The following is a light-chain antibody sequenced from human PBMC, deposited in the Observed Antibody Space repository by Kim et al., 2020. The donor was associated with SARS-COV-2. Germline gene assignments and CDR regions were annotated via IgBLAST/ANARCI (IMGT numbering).Light chain of an antibody. CDR1: TLGDKF. J-gene: IGLJ2*01. Sequence: VSPGQTASITCSAGTLGDKFASGYHQKPGQSPVLVIYQDSKRPSGSPERFSGSKSGNTATLTISGTQAIDEADYYCQAWDSTTVVFGGGTQLTVL. CDR3: QAWDSTTVV. V-gene: IGLV3-1*01. CDR2: QDS.